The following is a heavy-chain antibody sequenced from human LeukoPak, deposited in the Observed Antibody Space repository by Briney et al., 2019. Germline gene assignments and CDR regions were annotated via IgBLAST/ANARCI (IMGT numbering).Heavy chain of an antibody. CDR2: ISSNGGST. CDR3: VKGPADYGDFSGAFDI. D-gene: IGHD4-17*01. J-gene: IGHJ3*02. CDR1: GFTFSSYA. Sequence: GGSLRLFCAASGFTFSSYAMHWVRQAPGRGLEYVSAISSNGGSTYYADSVKGRFTISRDNSKNTLYLQMSSLRAEDTAVYYCVKGPADYGDFSGAFDIWGQGTMVTVSS. V-gene: IGHV3-64D*06.